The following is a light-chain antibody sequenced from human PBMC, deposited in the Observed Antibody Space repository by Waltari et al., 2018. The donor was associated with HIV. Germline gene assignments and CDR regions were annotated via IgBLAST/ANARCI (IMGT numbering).Light chain of an antibody. CDR2: GAT. J-gene: IGKJ3*01. CDR3: QQSGSSPFT. CDR1: QSVTSNY. Sequence: ATLSCRASQSVTSNYLAWYQQKPGQPPRLLIYGATSRATGIPDRFSGSGSGTDFTLTISRLEPEDFAVYYCQQSGSSPFTFGPGTKVDIK. V-gene: IGKV3-20*01.